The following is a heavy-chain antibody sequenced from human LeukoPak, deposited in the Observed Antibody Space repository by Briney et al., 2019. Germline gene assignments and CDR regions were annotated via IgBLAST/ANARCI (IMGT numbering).Heavy chain of an antibody. CDR1: GFTFSSYG. CDR2: IRYDGSNK. CDR3: AKEVLWFGELAPDAFDI. V-gene: IGHV3-30*02. J-gene: IGHJ3*02. Sequence: QSGRSLRLSCAVSGFTFSSYGMHWVRQAPGKGLEWVAFIRYDGSNKYYADSVKGRFTISRDNSKNTLYLQMNSLRAEDTAVYYCAKEVLWFGELAPDAFDIWGQGTMVTVSS. D-gene: IGHD3-10*01.